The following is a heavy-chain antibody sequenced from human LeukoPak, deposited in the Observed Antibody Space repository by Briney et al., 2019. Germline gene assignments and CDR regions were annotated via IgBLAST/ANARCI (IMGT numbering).Heavy chain of an antibody. D-gene: IGHD6-19*01. CDR2: ISGSGGST. V-gene: IGHV3-23*01. Sequence: GGSLRLSCAASGFTFSSYAMSWVRQAPGKGLEWVSAISGSGGSTYYADSVKGRFTISRDNSKNTLYLQMNSLRAEDTAVYYCPIAVAGTRYYFDYWGQGTLVTVSS. CDR3: PIAVAGTRYYFDY. CDR1: GFTFSSYA. J-gene: IGHJ4*02.